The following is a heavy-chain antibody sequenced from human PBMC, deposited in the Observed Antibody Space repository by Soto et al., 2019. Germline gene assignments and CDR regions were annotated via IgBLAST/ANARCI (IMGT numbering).Heavy chain of an antibody. CDR1: GYSFTTYW. V-gene: IGHV5-51*01. CDR2: TFPGDSDT. CDR3: ARVPDSSLGTMDV. Sequence: GESLKISCKGSGYSFTTYWIGWVRQLPGQGLEWMGVTFPGDSDTRYSPSFQGQVTMSADPSTNTAYLEWSSLKAADSAMYYCARVPDSSLGTMDVWGQGTTVTVSS. D-gene: IGHD6-19*01. J-gene: IGHJ6*02.